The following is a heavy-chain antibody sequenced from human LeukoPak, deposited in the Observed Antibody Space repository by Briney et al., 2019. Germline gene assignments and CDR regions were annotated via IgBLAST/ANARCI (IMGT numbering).Heavy chain of an antibody. V-gene: IGHV4-39*01. CDR3: ARMESSNTFDV. CDR1: GGSISSSSYY. J-gene: IGHJ3*01. D-gene: IGHD2/OR15-2a*01. CDR2: IYYSGST. Sequence: SETLSLTCTVSGGSISSSSYYWGWIRQPPGKGLEWIGSIYYSGSTYYNPSLKSRVTISVDTSKSQFSLKMTSVTAADTALYYCARMESSNTFDVWGQGTMVTVSS.